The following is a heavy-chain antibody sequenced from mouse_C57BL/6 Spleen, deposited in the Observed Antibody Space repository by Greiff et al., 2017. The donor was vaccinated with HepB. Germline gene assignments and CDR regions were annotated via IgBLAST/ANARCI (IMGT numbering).Heavy chain of an antibody. CDR2: INPSNGGT. J-gene: IGHJ1*03. D-gene: IGHD1-1*01. V-gene: IGHV1-53*01. CDR3: ASHYYGSSHWYFDV. Sequence: QVQLQQPGTELVKPGASVKLSCKASGYTFTSYWMHWVKPRPGQGLEWIGNINPSNGGTNYNEKFKSKATLTVDKSSSTAYMQLSSLTSEDSAVYYCASHYYGSSHWYFDVWGTGTTVTVSS. CDR1: GYTFTSYW.